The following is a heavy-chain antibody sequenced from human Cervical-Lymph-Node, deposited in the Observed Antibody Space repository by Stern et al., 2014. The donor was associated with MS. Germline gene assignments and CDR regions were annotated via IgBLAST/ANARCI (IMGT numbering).Heavy chain of an antibody. CDR2: ISYEGSNK. V-gene: IGHV3-30*04. Sequence: VQLVESGGGVVRPGRSLRLSCATSGFTFSRYAVLWVRQAPGKVLEWVAAISYEGSNKFYGDSVKGRFTISRDNSKNTLFLQMNNLRPEDSGVYHCARDRLDGDYVYYYGLDVWGQGTTVTVSS. J-gene: IGHJ6*02. CDR1: GFTFSRYA. CDR3: ARDRLDGDYVYYYGLDV. D-gene: IGHD4-17*01.